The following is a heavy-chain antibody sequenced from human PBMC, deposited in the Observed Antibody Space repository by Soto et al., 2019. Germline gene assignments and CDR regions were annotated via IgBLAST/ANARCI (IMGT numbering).Heavy chain of an antibody. CDR3: ARDPKTSGGQHWAFNYFDY. Sequence: QVQLVESGGGVVQPGRSLRLSCAASGFSFSISPMHWVRQAPGKGPEWVALISYDGTNKFYADSVKGRFTISRDNSKITLYLQVDSLRPEDAAVYYCARDPKTSGGQHWAFNYFDYWGQGTLVTVSS. CDR1: GFSFSISP. CDR2: ISYDGTNK. V-gene: IGHV3-30-3*01. D-gene: IGHD7-27*01. J-gene: IGHJ4*02.